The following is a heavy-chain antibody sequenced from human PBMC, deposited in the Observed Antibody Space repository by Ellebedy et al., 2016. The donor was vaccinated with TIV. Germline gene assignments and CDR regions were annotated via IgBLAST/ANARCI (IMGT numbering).Heavy chain of an antibody. V-gene: IGHV3-13*01. CDR1: GFTFRSYD. D-gene: IGHD5-18*01. CDR2: IGTAGDT. CDR3: ARGRFGDTAVDY. Sequence: GESLKISCAASGFTFRSYDMHWVRQATGQGLEWVSAIGTAGDTYYPGSVKGRFTISRENAKNSLYLQMNSLRAEDTAVDYCARGRFGDTAVDYWGQGTLVTVSS. J-gene: IGHJ4*02.